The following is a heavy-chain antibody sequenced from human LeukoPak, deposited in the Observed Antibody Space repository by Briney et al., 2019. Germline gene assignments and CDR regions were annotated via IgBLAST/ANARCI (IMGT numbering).Heavy chain of an antibody. CDR3: ARDTRDSSGYYYPFDY. D-gene: IGHD3-22*01. J-gene: IGHJ4*02. CDR2: IYYSGST. V-gene: IGHV4-61*01. CDR1: GYSITSGYY. Sequence: SETLSLTCTVSGYSITSGYYWSWIRQPPGKGLEWIGYIYYSGSTNYNPSLKSRVTISVDTSKNQFSLKLSSVTAADTAVYYCARDTRDSSGYYYPFDYWGQGTLVTVSS.